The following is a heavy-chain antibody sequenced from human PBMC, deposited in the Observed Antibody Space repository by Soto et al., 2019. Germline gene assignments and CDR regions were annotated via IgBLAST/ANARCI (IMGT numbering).Heavy chain of an antibody. J-gene: IGHJ4*02. CDR2: MNPDTGNT. CDR3: ARALGYSSTSRLDL. V-gene: IGHV1-8*01. CDR1: GYTFTTYD. Sequence: QVQLVQSGAEVEKPGASVKVSCKASGYTFTTYDFNWVRQAPGHGLEWMGWMNPDTGNTGYAQKFQGRVTMTRDTSISTAFMAMSGLTAEDTAFYYCARALGYSSTSRLDLWGQGTLVTVSS. D-gene: IGHD6-19*01.